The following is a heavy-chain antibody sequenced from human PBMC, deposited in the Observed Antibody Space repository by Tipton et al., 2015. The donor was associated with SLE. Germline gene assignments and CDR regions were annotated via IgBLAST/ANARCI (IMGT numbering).Heavy chain of an antibody. D-gene: IGHD1-1*01. CDR3: ATVITTTGPPGEYFQH. V-gene: IGHV1-69*01. J-gene: IGHJ1*01. Sequence: QLVQSGPEVKKPGSSVKVSCKASGGTFSSYAISWVRQAPGQGLEWMGGIIPIFGTSTYAQNFQGRVSITADESTSTAYMDLSSLRSEDTAVYYCATVITTTGPPGEYFQHWGQGTLVTVSS. CDR2: IIPIFGTS. CDR1: GGTFSSYA.